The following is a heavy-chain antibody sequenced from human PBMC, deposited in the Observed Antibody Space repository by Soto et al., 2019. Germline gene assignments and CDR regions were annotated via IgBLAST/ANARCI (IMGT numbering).Heavy chain of an antibody. Sequence: SETLSLTCIVSGGSISSYCWSWIRQPPGKGLEWIGYIFYSGRSGSTNYNPSLKSRVIISVDTSKNQFSLKMSSVTAADTAVYYCARTALGWFDPWGQGTLVTVSS. V-gene: IGHV4-59*01. CDR1: GGSISSYC. CDR2: IFYSGRSGST. J-gene: IGHJ5*02. D-gene: IGHD2-21*02. CDR3: ARTALGWFDP.